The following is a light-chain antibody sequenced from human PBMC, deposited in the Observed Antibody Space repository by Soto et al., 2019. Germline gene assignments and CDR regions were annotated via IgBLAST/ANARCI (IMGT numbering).Light chain of an antibody. V-gene: IGKV3-20*01. Sequence: EIVLTQSPGTLSLSPGERVTLSCRASQSVTSNYLAWYQQKPGQPPRLLIYGASSRATGIPDTFSGSGSGTDFTLTISRLEPEDFAVYYCQQYGSSPLTFGGGTKVEIK. CDR2: GAS. CDR1: QSVTSNY. J-gene: IGKJ4*01. CDR3: QQYGSSPLT.